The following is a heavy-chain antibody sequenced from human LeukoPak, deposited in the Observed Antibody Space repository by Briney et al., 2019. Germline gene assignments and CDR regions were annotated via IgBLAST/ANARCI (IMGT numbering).Heavy chain of an antibody. J-gene: IGHJ4*02. Sequence: GGSLRLSCAASGFTFSSYGMHWVRQAPGKGLEWVAFIRYDGSNKYYADSVKGRFTISRDNSKNTLYLQMNGLRAEDTAVYYCAKGDPYSGYDEDYWGQGTLVTVSS. V-gene: IGHV3-30*02. CDR3: AKGDPYSGYDEDY. CDR2: IRYDGSNK. CDR1: GFTFSSYG. D-gene: IGHD5-12*01.